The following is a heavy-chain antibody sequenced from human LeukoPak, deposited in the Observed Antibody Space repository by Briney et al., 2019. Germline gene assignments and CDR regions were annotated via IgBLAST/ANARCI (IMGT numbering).Heavy chain of an antibody. V-gene: IGHV3-21*05. CDR3: ARDTYEPGLIDF. CDR2: INSGSSDI. J-gene: IGHJ4*02. CDR1: GFTFSHYA. D-gene: IGHD3-3*01. Sequence: AGSLRLSCAASGFTFSHYAMNWVRQAPGKGLEGISYINSGSSDIHYTQSVRGRFIISRDNAKNTLYLQMNSLRAEDTAVYFCARDTYEPGLIDFWGQGTLVSVSS.